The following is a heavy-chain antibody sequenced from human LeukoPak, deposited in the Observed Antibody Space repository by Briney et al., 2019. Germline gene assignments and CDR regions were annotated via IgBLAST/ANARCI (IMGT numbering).Heavy chain of an antibody. V-gene: IGHV3-23*01. CDR3: AKMPWGSGYYFLDY. CDR2: ISSTGGST. D-gene: IGHD5-12*01. J-gene: IGHJ4*02. Sequence: GGSLRLSGAASGFTFSSYAMNWVRQAPGKGLEWVSYISSTGGSTYYADSVKGRFTISRDNSKNTLFLQVNSLSADDTAVYYCAKMPWGSGYYFLDYWGQGTLVTVSS. CDR1: GFTFSSYA.